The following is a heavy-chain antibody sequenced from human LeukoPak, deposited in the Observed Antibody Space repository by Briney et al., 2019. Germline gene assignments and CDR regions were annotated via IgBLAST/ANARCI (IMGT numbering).Heavy chain of an antibody. CDR2: IYHSGST. CDR1: GCSNRRGDFY. Sequence: SETLSLTCTCSGCSNRRGDFYWRWIRQPPGKGLEWIGYIYHSGSTYYNPSLKSRVTISVDTSKNQFSLKLSSVTAADTAVYYCARDYRFLGPWGQGTLVTVSS. D-gene: IGHD3-3*01. CDR3: ARDYRFLGP. J-gene: IGHJ5*02. V-gene: IGHV4-30-4*01.